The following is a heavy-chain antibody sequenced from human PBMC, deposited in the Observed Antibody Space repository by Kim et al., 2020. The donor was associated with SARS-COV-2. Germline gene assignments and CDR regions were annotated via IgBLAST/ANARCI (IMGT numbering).Heavy chain of an antibody. D-gene: IGHD3-10*01. CDR3: ARQAPRLLWFGALGDF. CDR1: GASIKNSDSY. Sequence: SETLSLTCSVSGASIKNSDSYWGWIRQSPGKGLEWIGSFFYSGTTYYNPSLKSRVTISVDTSNNHLSLTMRSATAADTALYYCARQAPRLLWFGALGDF. V-gene: IGHV4-39*01. CDR2: FFYSGTT. J-gene: IGHJ4*01.